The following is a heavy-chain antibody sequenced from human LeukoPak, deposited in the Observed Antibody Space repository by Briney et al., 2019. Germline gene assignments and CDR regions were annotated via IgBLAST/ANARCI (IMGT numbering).Heavy chain of an antibody. D-gene: IGHD3-10*02. J-gene: IGHJ6*02. CDR1: GFTFSSSA. V-gene: IGHV3-23*01. CDR3: AKDRVFLYYYYYGMDV. CDR2: ISDTGRLS. Sequence: GGSLRLSCAASGFTFSSSAMSWVRQAPGKGLEWVAAISDTGRLSYCADSVNGRFTISRDNSKNTLYLQMNSLRAEDTAVYYCAKDRVFLYYYYYGMDVWGQGTTVTVSS.